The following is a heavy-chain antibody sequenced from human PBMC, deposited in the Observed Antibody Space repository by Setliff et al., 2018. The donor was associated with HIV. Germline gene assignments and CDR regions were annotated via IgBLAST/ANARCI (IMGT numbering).Heavy chain of an antibody. D-gene: IGHD6-19*01. CDR2: ITHSGST. J-gene: IGHJ6*03. V-gene: IGHV4-34*01. Sequence: PSETLSLTCTVSGGSIINYLWHWFRQPPGKGLEWIGEITHSGSTNYNPSLETRVTISVDTSKNQFSLKLSSVTAADTAVYYCAKGVAGLQYYYYYMDVWGKGTTVTVSS. CDR1: GGSIINYL. CDR3: AKGVAGLQYYYYYMDV.